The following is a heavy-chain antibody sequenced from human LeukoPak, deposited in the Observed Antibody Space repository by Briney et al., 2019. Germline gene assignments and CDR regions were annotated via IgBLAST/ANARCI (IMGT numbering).Heavy chain of an antibody. D-gene: IGHD5-12*01. CDR1: GGSISSYY. J-gene: IGHJ4*02. Sequence: SETLSLTCTVSGGSISSYYWSWIRQPPGKGLEWIGYIYYSGSTNYNPSLKSRVTISVDTSKNQFSLKLSSVTAADTAVYYCARASIGYSGYDEYYFDYWGQGTLVTVSS. V-gene: IGHV4-59*01. CDR3: ARASIGYSGYDEYYFDY. CDR2: IYYSGST.